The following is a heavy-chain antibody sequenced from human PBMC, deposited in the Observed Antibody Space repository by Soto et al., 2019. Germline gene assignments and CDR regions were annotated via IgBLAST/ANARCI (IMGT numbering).Heavy chain of an antibody. CDR1: GCTFSSYA. CDR2: IIPIFGTA. CDR3: ARDFKWELIGWFEP. J-gene: IGHJ5*02. D-gene: IGHD1-26*01. V-gene: IGHV1-69*13. Sequence: SVKVSCKASGCTFSSYAISWVRQAPGQGLEWMGGIIPIFGTANYAQKFQGRVTITADESTSTAYMELSSLRSEDTAVYYCARDFKWELIGWFEPWGQGTLVTVSS.